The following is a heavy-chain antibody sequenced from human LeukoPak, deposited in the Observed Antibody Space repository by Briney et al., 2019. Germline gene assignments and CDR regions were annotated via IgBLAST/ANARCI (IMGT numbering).Heavy chain of an antibody. V-gene: IGHV4-34*01. CDR3: ARAGLNGDVDY. Sequence: PSEALSLTCAVYGGSFSDYSWSWIRQPPGKGLEWIGEIDHSGSTNYNPSLKSRVTISVDTSKNQFSLKLSSVTAADTAVYYCARAGLNGDVDYWGQGTLVTVSS. D-gene: IGHD4-17*01. CDR1: GGSFSDYS. CDR2: IDHSGST. J-gene: IGHJ4*02.